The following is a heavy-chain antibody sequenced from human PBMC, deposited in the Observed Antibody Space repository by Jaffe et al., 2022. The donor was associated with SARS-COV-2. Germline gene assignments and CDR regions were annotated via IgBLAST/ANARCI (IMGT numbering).Heavy chain of an antibody. CDR3: ARDSAGAGTEYFQH. V-gene: IGHV3-33*01. Sequence: QVQLVESGGGVVQPGRSLRLSCAASGFTFSSYGMHWVRQAPGKGLEWVAVIWYDGSNKYYADSVKGRFTISRDNSKNTLYLQMNSLRAEDTAVYYCARDSAGAGTEYFQHWGQGTLVTVSS. CDR1: GFTFSSYG. CDR2: IWYDGSNK. J-gene: IGHJ1*01. D-gene: IGHD6-19*01.